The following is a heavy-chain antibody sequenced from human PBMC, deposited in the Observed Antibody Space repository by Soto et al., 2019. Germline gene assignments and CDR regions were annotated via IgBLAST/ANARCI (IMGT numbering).Heavy chain of an antibody. V-gene: IGHV1-69*06. Sequence: QVQLVQSGAEVKKPGSSVKVSCKASGGTFSSYAISWVRQAPGQGLEWMGGIIPIFGTANYAQKFQARVTITADKSTSTAYMELGSLRSEDTAVYYCARDVWVAGKDSDYYYYDMDVWGQGTTVTVCS. CDR2: IIPIFGTA. J-gene: IGHJ6*02. CDR1: GGTFSSYA. CDR3: ARDVWVAGKDSDYYYYDMDV. D-gene: IGHD6-19*01.